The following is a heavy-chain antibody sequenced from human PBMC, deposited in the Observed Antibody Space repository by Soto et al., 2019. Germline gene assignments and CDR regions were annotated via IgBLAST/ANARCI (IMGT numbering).Heavy chain of an antibody. Sequence: EVQLLESGGGLVQPGGSLRLSCAASGFTFSSYAMSWVRQAPGKGLEWVSAIRGSGGSTYYADSVKGRFTISRDNSQNTLYLQMNSLRAEDKAVYYCAKDRGSSWYESVDYWGQGTLVTVCS. D-gene: IGHD6-13*01. CDR1: GFTFSSYA. CDR2: IRGSGGST. V-gene: IGHV3-23*01. J-gene: IGHJ4*02. CDR3: AKDRGSSWYESVDY.